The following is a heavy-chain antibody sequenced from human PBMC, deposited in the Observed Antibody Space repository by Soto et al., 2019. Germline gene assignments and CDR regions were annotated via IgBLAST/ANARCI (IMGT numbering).Heavy chain of an antibody. V-gene: IGHV3-7*05. Sequence: GGSLRLSCAASGFTFSSYWMSWVRQAPGKGLEWVANIKQDGSEKYYVDSVKGRFHNSRDNAKNSLYLQMNSLRAEVTAGYYGARVGPAATPYYYDSSGSIDYWGQGTLVTVSS. CDR3: ARVGPAATPYYYDSSGSIDY. CDR2: IKQDGSEK. CDR1: GFTFSSYW. D-gene: IGHD3-22*01. J-gene: IGHJ4*02.